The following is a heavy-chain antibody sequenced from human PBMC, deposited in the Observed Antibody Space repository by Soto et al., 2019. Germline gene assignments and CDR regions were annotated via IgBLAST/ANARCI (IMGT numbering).Heavy chain of an antibody. D-gene: IGHD5-12*01. CDR1: GYTFTSYG. Sequence: QVQLVQSGAEVKKPGASVKVSCKASGYTFTSYGISWVRQAPGQGLEWMGWISAYNGNTNYAQRPQXXXTXXTDTSTSTIYMELRSLRSDDTAVYYCARDVRGHYYYCGMDVWGQGTTVTVSS. J-gene: IGHJ6*02. V-gene: IGHV1-18*01. CDR2: ISAYNGNT. CDR3: ARDVRGHYYYCGMDV.